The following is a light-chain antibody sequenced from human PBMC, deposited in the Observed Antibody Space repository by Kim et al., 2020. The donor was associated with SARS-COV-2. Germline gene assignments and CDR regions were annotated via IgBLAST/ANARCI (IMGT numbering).Light chain of an antibody. Sequence: SVKLACTLPSGQSNTAVAWHQQQAGTGPRYLMKFNYDGSHTKGDGVPDRFSGSRSGAERYLTISSLQSEDEAVYYCQTWGSGIWVFGGGTKLTVL. CDR1: SGQSNTA. CDR3: QTWGSGIWV. CDR2: FNYDGSH. V-gene: IGLV4-69*01. J-gene: IGLJ3*02.